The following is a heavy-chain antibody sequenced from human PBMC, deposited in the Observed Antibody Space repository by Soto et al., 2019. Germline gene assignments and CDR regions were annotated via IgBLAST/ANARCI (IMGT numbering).Heavy chain of an antibody. CDR2: IIPIFGTA. D-gene: IGHD4-17*01. J-gene: IGHJ4*02. CDR3: ARGPYQLTNYGDYVLAYFDY. V-gene: IGHV1-69*13. Sequence: ASVKVSCKASGGTVSSYAISWVRQAPGQGLEWMGGIIPIFGTANYAQKFQGRVTITADESTSTAYMELSSLRSEDTAVYYCARGPYQLTNYGDYVLAYFDYWGQGALVTVSS. CDR1: GGTVSSYA.